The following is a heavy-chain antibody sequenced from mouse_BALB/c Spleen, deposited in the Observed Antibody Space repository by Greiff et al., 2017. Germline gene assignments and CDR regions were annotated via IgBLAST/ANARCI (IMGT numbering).Heavy chain of an antibody. V-gene: IGHV7-3*02. Sequence: ELKLMESGGGLVQPGGSLRLSCAPSGFTFTDYYMSWVRQPPGKALEWLGFIRNKANGYTTEYSASVKGRFTISRDNSQSILYLQMNTLRAEDSATYYCARDNPLRGSSFAMDYWGQGTSVTVSS. CDR3: ARDNPLRGSSFAMDY. J-gene: IGHJ4*01. CDR1: GFTFTDYY. D-gene: IGHD1-1*01. CDR2: IRNKANGYTT.